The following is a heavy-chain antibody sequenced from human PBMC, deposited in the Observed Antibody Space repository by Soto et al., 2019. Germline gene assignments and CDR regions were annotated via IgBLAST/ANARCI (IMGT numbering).Heavy chain of an antibody. Sequence: GGSLRLSCVASGFTFSNYNMNWVRQAPGKGLEWVSHISGTGVYIHYADAVKGRFTISRDNAKSSVYLKMNSLRAEDTAVYYCVREGALKPFSSWGQGALVTVSS. CDR3: VREGALKPFSS. CDR2: ISGTGVYI. V-gene: IGHV3-21*01. J-gene: IGHJ5*02. CDR1: GFTFSNYN.